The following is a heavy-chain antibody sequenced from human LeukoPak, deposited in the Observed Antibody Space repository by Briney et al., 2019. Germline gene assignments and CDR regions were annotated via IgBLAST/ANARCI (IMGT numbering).Heavy chain of an antibody. CDR1: GFTFSSYS. J-gene: IGHJ4*02. CDR2: ISSSSSYI. V-gene: IGHV3-21*01. Sequence: GGSLRLSCAASGFTFSSYSMNWVRQAPGKGLEWVSSISSSSSYIYYADSVKGRFTISRDNAKNSLYLQMNSLRAEDMAVYYCARSGYSSGWYVYWGQGTLVTVSS. CDR3: ARSGYSSGWYVY. D-gene: IGHD6-19*01.